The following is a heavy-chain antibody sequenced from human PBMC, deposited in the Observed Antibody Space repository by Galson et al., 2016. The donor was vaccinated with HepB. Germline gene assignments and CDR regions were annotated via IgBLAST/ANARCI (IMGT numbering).Heavy chain of an antibody. J-gene: IGHJ2*01. V-gene: IGHV3-23*01. CDR2: MSGSGAST. CDR1: GFTFSSYA. Sequence: SLRLSCAASGFTFSSYAMSWVRQAPGKGLEWVSAMSGSGASTFYADSVKGRFTISRDNSKNTLYPQMNSLRAEDTAVYYCAKGENWNYGVWWYFDLWGRGTLVTVSS. D-gene: IGHD1-7*01. CDR3: AKGENWNYGVWWYFDL.